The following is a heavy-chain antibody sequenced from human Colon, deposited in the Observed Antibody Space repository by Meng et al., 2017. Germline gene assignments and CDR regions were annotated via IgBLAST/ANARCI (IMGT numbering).Heavy chain of an antibody. D-gene: IGHD3-10*01. CDR3: AKSGEGLWFGESSHLDY. Sequence: ASVKVSCKASGYIFTSYAIHWVRQAPGQRLEWMGWINAGNGNTKFSQKFQGRVTITRDTSASTAYMELSNLRSEDTAVYYCAKSGEGLWFGESSHLDYWAQGTLATSPQ. CDR1: GYIFTSYA. CDR2: INAGNGNT. J-gene: IGHJ4*02. V-gene: IGHV1-3*01.